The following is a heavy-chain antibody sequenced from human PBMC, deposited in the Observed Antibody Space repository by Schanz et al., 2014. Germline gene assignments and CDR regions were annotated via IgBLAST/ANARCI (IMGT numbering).Heavy chain of an antibody. J-gene: IGHJ4*02. D-gene: IGHD2-2*01. CDR1: GASISSRDFY. CDR3: SRGECSSTSCHEVAPPDD. V-gene: IGHV4-31*03. Sequence: QVQLQESGPGQVRPSETLSLTCTVSGASISSRDFYWSWIRQFPGKGLEWIGYISYSGRTYYSPSLKSRLTMSVDTSKNQFSLRLSSVTAADTAIYYCSRGECSSTSCHEVAPPDDWGQGTLVTVSS. CDR2: ISYSGRT.